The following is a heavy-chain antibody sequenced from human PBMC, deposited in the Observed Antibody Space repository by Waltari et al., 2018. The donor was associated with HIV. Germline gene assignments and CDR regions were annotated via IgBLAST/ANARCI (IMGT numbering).Heavy chain of an antibody. D-gene: IGHD6-19*01. Sequence: EVQLVESGGGLVQPGGSLRLSCAVSGFPVSGNFFNWVRQAPGKGLELVSAIYSSFNTYYTDSVKGRFTISRDDSNNTVYRQMNSLRGNDSAVYYCARDRRGVVAGNYYFDIWGRGTLVTVSS. CDR1: GFPVSGNF. J-gene: IGHJ2*01. CDR3: ARDRRGVVAGNYYFDI. V-gene: IGHV3-66*02. CDR2: IYSSFNT.